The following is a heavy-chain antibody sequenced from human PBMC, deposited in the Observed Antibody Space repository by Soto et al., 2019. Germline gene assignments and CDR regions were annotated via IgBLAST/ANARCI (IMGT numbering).Heavy chain of an antibody. D-gene: IGHD5-18*01. CDR1: GLTFSNVW. CDR3: AITAMINRDSSTSFDY. V-gene: IGHV3-15*01. Sequence: GGSLRLSCAASGLTFSNVWMTWVRQAPGKGLEWVGCIKSKSDGETADVAAPVKARFTISRDDSKNTVFLEMNSLRSEDTALYYCAITAMINRDSSTSFDYWGRGTQVTVSS. CDR2: IKSKSDGETA. J-gene: IGHJ4*02.